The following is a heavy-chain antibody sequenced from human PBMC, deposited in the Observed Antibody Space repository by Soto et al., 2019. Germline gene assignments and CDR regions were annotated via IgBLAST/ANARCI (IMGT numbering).Heavy chain of an antibody. CDR1: GGTLSSYA. V-gene: IGHV1-69*06. D-gene: IGHD5-12*01. CDR2: SIPIFGPA. J-gene: IGHJ4*02. Sequence: QVQLVQSGAEVKKPGSSVKVSCKASGGTLSSYAISWVRQAPGQGLEWMGGSIPIFGPANYAQKFQGRVTITADKSTSTAYMELSSLRSEDTSGYYCARGGDGYNLPLDYWGQGTLVTVSS. CDR3: ARGGDGYNLPLDY.